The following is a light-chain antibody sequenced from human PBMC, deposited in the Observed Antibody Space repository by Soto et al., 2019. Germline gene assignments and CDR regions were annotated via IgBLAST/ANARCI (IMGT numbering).Light chain of an antibody. V-gene: IGKV3-15*01. J-gene: IGKJ1*01. CDR3: QQNNNWPGT. CDR2: GAS. CDR1: QSVSSN. Sequence: EIVMTQSPATLSVSPGERATLSCRASQSVSSNLAWYQQKPGQAPRLLIYGASTRATGIPARFSGSGSGTEFTLTISSLQSEDVAVYYCQQNNNWPGTFGQGTKVEIK.